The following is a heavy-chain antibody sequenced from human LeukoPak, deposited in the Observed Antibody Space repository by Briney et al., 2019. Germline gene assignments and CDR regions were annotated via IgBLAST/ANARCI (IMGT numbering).Heavy chain of an antibody. V-gene: IGHV4-39*07. CDR2: IYYSGST. CDR1: GGSISSSSYY. CDR3: ARGPSSSGYYCDY. D-gene: IGHD3-22*01. J-gene: IGHJ4*02. Sequence: SETLSLTCTVSGGSISSSSYYWGWIRQPPGKGLEWIGSIYYSGSTYYNPSLKSRVTISVDTSKNQFSLKLSSVTAADTAVYYCARGPSSSGYYCDYWGQGTLVTVSS.